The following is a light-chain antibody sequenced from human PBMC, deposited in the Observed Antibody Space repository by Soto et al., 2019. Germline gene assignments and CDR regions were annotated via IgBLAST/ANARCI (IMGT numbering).Light chain of an antibody. Sequence: DIPMTQSPSALSASVGDRVTFTCRASQSISSWLAWYQQKPGKAPKLLIYDASNLETGVPSRFSGSGSGTDFSLTISSLQADDFATYYCQQYHSYYPWTFGQGTKVEIK. J-gene: IGKJ1*01. CDR3: QQYHSYYPWT. V-gene: IGKV1-5*01. CDR1: QSISSW. CDR2: DAS.